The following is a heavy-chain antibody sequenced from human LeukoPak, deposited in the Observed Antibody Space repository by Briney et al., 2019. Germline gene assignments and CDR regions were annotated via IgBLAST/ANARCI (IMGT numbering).Heavy chain of an antibody. CDR1: GGTFSSYA. J-gene: IGHJ4*02. CDR2: IIPILGIA. D-gene: IGHD4-17*01. V-gene: IGHV1-69*04. Sequence: SVKVSCKASGGTFSSYAISWVRQAPGQGLEWMGRIIPILGIANYAQKFQGRVTITADKSTSTACMELSSLRSEDTAVYYCARGRTTVTTSYILFDYWGQGTLVTVSS. CDR3: ARGRTTVTTSYILFDY.